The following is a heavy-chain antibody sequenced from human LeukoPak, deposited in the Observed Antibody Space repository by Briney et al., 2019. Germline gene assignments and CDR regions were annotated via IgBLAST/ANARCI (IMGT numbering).Heavy chain of an antibody. CDR3: ARRKADDDGIYWFDP. D-gene: IGHD1-14*01. J-gene: IGHJ5*02. V-gene: IGHV4-31*03. CDR2: IHHSGSA. Sequence: SETLSLTCTVSGDSISSAYYFWSWIRQLPGKGLEWLVNIHHSGSAFYNPSLRSRLTTSVDTSKNQFSLKMTSVTAADTAVHYCARRKADDDGIYWFDPWGQGIPVTVSS. CDR1: GDSISSAYYF.